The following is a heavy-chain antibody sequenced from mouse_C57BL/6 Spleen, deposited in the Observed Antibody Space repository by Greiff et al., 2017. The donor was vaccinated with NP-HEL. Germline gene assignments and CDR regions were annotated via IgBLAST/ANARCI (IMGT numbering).Heavy chain of an antibody. CDR3: AREGTAQATFFDY. Sequence: EVKLVESEGGLVQPGSSMKLSCTASGFTFSDYYMAWVRQVPEKGLEWVANINYDGSSTYYLDSLKSRFIISRDNAKNILYLQISSLKSEDTATYYCAREGTAQATFFDYWGQGTTLTVSS. V-gene: IGHV5-16*01. J-gene: IGHJ2*01. CDR2: INYDGSST. D-gene: IGHD3-2*02. CDR1: GFTFSDYY.